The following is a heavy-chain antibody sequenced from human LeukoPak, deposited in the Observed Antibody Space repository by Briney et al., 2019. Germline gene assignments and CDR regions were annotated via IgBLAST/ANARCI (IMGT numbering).Heavy chain of an antibody. D-gene: IGHD3-10*01. V-gene: IGHV3-23*01. Sequence: GGSLRLSCAAPGFTFNNYAVSWVRQAPGKGLEWVAGISGGGGGTNYADSVKGRFTVSRDNPKNTLYLQMHSLRAEDTAVYFCAKRGVVVRVILVGFHKEANYFDSWGQGALVTVSS. CDR1: GFTFNNYA. CDR2: ISGGGGGT. J-gene: IGHJ4*02. CDR3: AKRGVVVRVILVGFHKEANYFDS.